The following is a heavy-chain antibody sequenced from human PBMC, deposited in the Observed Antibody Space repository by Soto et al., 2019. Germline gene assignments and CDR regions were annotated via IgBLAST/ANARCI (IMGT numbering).Heavy chain of an antibody. CDR2: ISSSSSYI. D-gene: IGHD3-10*01. Sequence: EVQLVESGGGLVKPGGSLRLSCAASGFTFSSYSMNWVRQAPGKGLEWVSSISSSSSYIYYADSVKGRFTISRDNAKNSLYLQMNSLRAEDTAVYYCAREWTFFVPGEGGFDIWGQGTMVTVSS. CDR1: GFTFSSYS. CDR3: AREWTFFVPGEGGFDI. J-gene: IGHJ3*02. V-gene: IGHV3-21*01.